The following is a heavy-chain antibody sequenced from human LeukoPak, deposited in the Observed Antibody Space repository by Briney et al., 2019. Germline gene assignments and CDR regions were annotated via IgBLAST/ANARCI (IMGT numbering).Heavy chain of an antibody. CDR2: IYWNDDK. D-gene: IGHD3-9*01. J-gene: IGHJ4*02. CDR3: AHSYRLAAKYDY. CDR1: GFSLSTSGVG. V-gene: IGHV2-5*01. Sequence: SGPTLVKPTQTLTLTCTFSGFSLSTSGVGVGWIRQPPGKALEWLALIYWNDDKRYSPSLKSRLTITKDTSKNQVVLIMTNMDSVDTATYYCAHSYRLAAKYDYWGQGTLVTVSS.